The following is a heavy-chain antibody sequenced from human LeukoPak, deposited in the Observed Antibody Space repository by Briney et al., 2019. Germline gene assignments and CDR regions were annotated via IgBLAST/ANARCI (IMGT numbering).Heavy chain of an antibody. CDR2: INHSGST. J-gene: IGHJ3*02. CDR3: ARELVVVVAAIAAFNI. D-gene: IGHD2-15*01. Sequence: SETLSLTCAVYGGSFSGYYWSWIRQPPGKGLEWIGEINHSGSTNYNPSLKSRVTISVDTSKNQFSLKLSSVTAADTAVYYCARELVVVVAAIAAFNIGGQGKMATVS. CDR1: GGSFSGYY. V-gene: IGHV4-34*01.